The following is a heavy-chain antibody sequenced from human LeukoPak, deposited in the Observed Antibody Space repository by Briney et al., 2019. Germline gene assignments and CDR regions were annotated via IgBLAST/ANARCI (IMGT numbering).Heavy chain of an antibody. D-gene: IGHD1-26*01. CDR2: INWNGNTI. CDR3: ARGGSYYAY. Sequence: GGSLRLSCAASGFIFDDYDMNWVRQAPGKGLEWVSHINWNGNTIGYGDSVKGRFTISRDNAKNSLYLQMNSLRAEDTAVYYCARGGSYYAYWGQGTLVTVSS. CDR1: GFIFDDYD. V-gene: IGHV3-20*04. J-gene: IGHJ4*02.